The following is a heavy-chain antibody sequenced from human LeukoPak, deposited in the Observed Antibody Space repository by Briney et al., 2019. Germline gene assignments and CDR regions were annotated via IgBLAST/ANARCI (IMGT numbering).Heavy chain of an antibody. CDR3: TKESAGGIDY. D-gene: IGHD2-8*02. V-gene: IGHV3-9*01. CDR1: GFSFDDYA. J-gene: IGHJ4*02. CDR2: ISWNSGSI. Sequence: PGRSLRLPCAASGFSFDDYAMHWVRQAPGKGLEWVSGISWNSGSIGYADSVKGRFTISRGNAKNSLYLQMNSLRAEDTALYYCTKESAGGIDYWGQGTLVTVSS.